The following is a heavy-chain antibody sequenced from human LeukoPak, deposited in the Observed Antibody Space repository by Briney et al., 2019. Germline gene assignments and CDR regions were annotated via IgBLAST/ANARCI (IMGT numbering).Heavy chain of an antibody. CDR3: AKDGGYSGYDHFDY. V-gene: IGHV3-23*01. CDR1: RFTFSSYG. J-gene: IGHJ4*02. Sequence: HPGGSLRLSCAASRFTFSSYGMSWVRQAPGKGLEWVSAISGSGGSTYYADSVKGRFTISRDNSKNTLYLHMNSLRAEDTAVYYCAKDGGYSGYDHFDYWGQGTLVTVSS. CDR2: ISGSGGST. D-gene: IGHD5-12*01.